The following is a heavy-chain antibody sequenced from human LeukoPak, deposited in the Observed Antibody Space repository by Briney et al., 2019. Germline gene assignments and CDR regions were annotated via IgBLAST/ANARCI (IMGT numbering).Heavy chain of an antibody. D-gene: IGHD3-22*01. J-gene: IGHJ4*02. CDR3: ARDSSMIH. Sequence: GGSLGLSCAASGFTFSNNNMNWVRQAPGKGLEWVSYISGSSSTIYYADSVKGRFTISRDNAKNSLYLQMNSLRDEDTAVYYCARDSSMIHWGQGTLVTVSS. V-gene: IGHV3-48*02. CDR2: ISGSSSTI. CDR1: GFTFSNNN.